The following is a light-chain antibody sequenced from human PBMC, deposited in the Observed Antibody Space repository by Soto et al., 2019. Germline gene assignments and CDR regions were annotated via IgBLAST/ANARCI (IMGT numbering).Light chain of an antibody. J-gene: IGKJ2*01. V-gene: IGKV3-20*01. CDR3: QQDGSSPPYT. CDR2: GSS. CDR1: QSVSNNY. Sequence: EVVLTQSPGTLSLSPGERATLSCRASQSVSNNYFAWYQQKPGQAPRLLIFGSSDRATGIPDRFSGSGSGTDFTLTISRLEPEDCAVYYCQQDGSSPPYTFGQGTKLEIK.